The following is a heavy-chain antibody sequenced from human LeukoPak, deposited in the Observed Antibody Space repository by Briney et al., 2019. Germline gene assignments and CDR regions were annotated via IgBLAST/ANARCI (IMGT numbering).Heavy chain of an antibody. V-gene: IGHV3-74*01. Sequence: GGSLRLSCAASGFTVSSNYMSWVRQAPGKGLVWVSRINSDGSSTSYADSVKGRFTISRDNAKNTLYLQMNSLRAEDTAVYYCARVQVGYSSGWYAFDIWGQGTMVTVSS. CDR2: INSDGSST. CDR3: ARVQVGYSSGWYAFDI. CDR1: GFTVSSNY. J-gene: IGHJ3*02. D-gene: IGHD6-19*01.